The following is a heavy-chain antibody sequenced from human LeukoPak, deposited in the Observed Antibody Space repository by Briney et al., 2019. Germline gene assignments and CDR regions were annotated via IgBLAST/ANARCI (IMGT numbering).Heavy chain of an antibody. D-gene: IGHD3-10*01. Sequence: SETLSLTCTVSGYSISSGDYWGWIRQPPGKGLEWIGSIYHSGSTYYNPSLKSRVTISVDTSKNQFSLKLSSVTAADTAVYYCARETSGVGNWFDPWGQGTLVTVSS. V-gene: IGHV4-38-2*02. J-gene: IGHJ5*02. CDR2: IYHSGST. CDR1: GYSISSGDY. CDR3: ARETSGVGNWFDP.